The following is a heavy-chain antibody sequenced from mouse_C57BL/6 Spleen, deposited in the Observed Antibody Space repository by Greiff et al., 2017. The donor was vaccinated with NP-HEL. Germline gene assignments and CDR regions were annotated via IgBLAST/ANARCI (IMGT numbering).Heavy chain of an antibody. D-gene: IGHD2-5*01. CDR1: GYTFTSYW. J-gene: IGHJ3*01. V-gene: IGHV1-7*01. Sequence: VQLQQSGAELAKPGASVKLSCKASGYTFTSYWMHWVKQRPGQGLEWIGYINPSSGYTKYNQKFKDKATLTADNSSSRAYMQLSSLTYEDSAVYYCASSEENHSNYLVAYWGQGTLVTVSA. CDR3: ASSEENHSNYLVAY. CDR2: INPSSGYT.